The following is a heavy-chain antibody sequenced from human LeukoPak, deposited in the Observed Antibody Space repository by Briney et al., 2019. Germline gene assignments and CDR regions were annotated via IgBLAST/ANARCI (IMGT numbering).Heavy chain of an antibody. CDR3: AKGIAARALI. CDR2: ISGSGGST. CDR1: GFTLGNYS. D-gene: IGHD6-25*01. Sequence: GGSLRLSCAASGFTLGNYSMSWVRQAPGKGLEWVSAISGSGGSTYYADSVKGRFTISRDNSKNTLYLQMNSLRAEDTAVYYCAKGIAARALIWGQGTLVTVSS. J-gene: IGHJ4*02. V-gene: IGHV3-23*01.